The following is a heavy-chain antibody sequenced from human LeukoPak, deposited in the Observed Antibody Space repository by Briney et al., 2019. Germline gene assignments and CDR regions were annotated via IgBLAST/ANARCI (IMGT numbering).Heavy chain of an antibody. CDR1: GGSFSGYY. CDR3: VAVAGTQRGRNWFDP. Sequence: PSETLSLTCAVYGGSFSGYYWSWIRQPPGKGLEWIGEINHSGSTNYNPSLKSRVTISVDTSKNQFSLKLSSVTAADTAVYYCVAVAGTQRGRNWFDPWGQGTLVTVSS. D-gene: IGHD6-19*01. CDR2: INHSGST. V-gene: IGHV4-34*01. J-gene: IGHJ5*02.